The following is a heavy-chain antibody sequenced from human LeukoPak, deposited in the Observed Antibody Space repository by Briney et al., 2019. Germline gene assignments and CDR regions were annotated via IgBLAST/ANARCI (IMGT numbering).Heavy chain of an antibody. Sequence: GGSLRLSCAASGFTFSSYSMNWVRQAPGKGLEWVSSISSSSSYIYYADSVKGRFTISRDNAENSLYLQMNSLRAEDTAVYYCARNSSSWYYFDYWGQGTLVTVSS. D-gene: IGHD6-13*01. CDR2: ISSSSSYI. J-gene: IGHJ4*02. CDR1: GFTFSSYS. V-gene: IGHV3-21*01. CDR3: ARNSSSWYYFDY.